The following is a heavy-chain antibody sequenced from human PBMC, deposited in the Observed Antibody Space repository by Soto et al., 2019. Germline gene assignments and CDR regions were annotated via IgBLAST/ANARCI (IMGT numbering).Heavy chain of an antibody. CDR2: ISGSGDST. D-gene: IGHD1-1*01. J-gene: IGHJ4*02. CDR1: GFTFSSYA. CDR3: ARDGKGAAYTFGPYYFDS. V-gene: IGHV3-23*01. Sequence: PGGSLRLACAASGFTFSSYAISWVRQAPGKGLEWVSGISGSGDSTYYADSVRGRFTISRDNGMQSLFLHMDRLRDEDTAVYYCARDGKGAAYTFGPYYFDSWGQGALVTVSS.